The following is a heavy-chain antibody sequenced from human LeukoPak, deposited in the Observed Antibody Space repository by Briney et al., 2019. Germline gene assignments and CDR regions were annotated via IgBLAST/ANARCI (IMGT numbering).Heavy chain of an antibody. D-gene: IGHD4-17*01. J-gene: IGHJ4*02. CDR2: IYYSGST. V-gene: IGHV4-31*03. CDR3: ARGSLEDYGDYVGYFDY. Sequence: SQTLSLTCTVSGGSISSGGYYWNWIRQHPGKGLEWIGYIYYSGSTYYNPSLKSRVTISVDTPKNQFSLKLSSVTAADTAVSYCARGSLEDYGDYVGYFDYWGQGTLVTVSS. CDR1: GGSISSGGYY.